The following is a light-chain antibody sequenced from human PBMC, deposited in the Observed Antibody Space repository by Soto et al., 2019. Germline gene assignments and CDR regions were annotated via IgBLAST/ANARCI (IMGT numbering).Light chain of an antibody. Sequence: EIVLTQSPGTLSLSPGERATLSCRASQSVSRLAWYQQKPGQAPRLLIYGASSRATGIPDRFSGSGSGTDFSLTISRLETEDFAIYYCHLYGNSLDTFGPGTKVDIK. CDR1: QSVSR. V-gene: IGKV3-20*01. CDR2: GAS. J-gene: IGKJ3*01. CDR3: HLYGNSLDT.